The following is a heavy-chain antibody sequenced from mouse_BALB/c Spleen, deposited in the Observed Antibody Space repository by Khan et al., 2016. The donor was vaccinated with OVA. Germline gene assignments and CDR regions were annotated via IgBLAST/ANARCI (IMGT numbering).Heavy chain of an antibody. V-gene: IGHV5-9-1*01. CDR1: GFTFSSFV. CDR2: ISSAATYT. J-gene: IGHJ3*01. Sequence: EVELVESGGGLVEPGGSLKLSCAASGFTFSSFVMSWVRQTPEKRLEWVATISSAATYTYYPDSIKGRFTISRDNAKNTLYLHMNSLRSDDTAIDYCTSGSYGWFAYWGQGTLVTVST. CDR3: TSGSYGWFAY. D-gene: IGHD1-1*02.